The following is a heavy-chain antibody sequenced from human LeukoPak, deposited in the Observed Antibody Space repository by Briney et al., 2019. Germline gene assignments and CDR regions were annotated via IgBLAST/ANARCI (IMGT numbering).Heavy chain of an antibody. CDR1: GGSFSGYY. J-gene: IGHJ4*02. D-gene: IGHD5-24*01. CDR3: ARGGGYKGFDY. V-gene: IGHV4-34*01. Sequence: PSETLSLTCAVYGGSFSGYYWSWIRQPPGKGLEWIGEINHSGSTNYNPSLKSRVTISVDTSKNQFSLKLSSVTAADTAVYYCARGGGYKGFDYWGQGTLVTVSS. CDR2: INHSGST.